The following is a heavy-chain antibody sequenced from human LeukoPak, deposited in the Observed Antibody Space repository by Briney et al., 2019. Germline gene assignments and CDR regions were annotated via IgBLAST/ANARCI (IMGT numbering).Heavy chain of an antibody. J-gene: IGHJ4*02. CDR1: GFSFSSYR. Sequence: RPGGSLRLSCAASGFSFSSYRMNWVRQAPGKGLEWVSSVSNSGDYIHYADSVKGRFTISRDNSKNSLYLQMNSLRAEDTAVYCCARALIGYYFDYWGQGTLVTVSS. V-gene: IGHV3-21*06. CDR2: VSNSGDYI. D-gene: IGHD2-8*01. CDR3: ARALIGYYFDY.